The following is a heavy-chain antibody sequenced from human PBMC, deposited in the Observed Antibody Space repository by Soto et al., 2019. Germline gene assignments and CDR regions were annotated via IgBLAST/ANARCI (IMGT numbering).Heavy chain of an antibody. J-gene: IGHJ4*02. CDR1: GFTFSSYA. Sequence: LRLSCSASGFTFSSYAMHWVRQAPGKGLEYVSAISSNGGSTYYADSVKGRFTISRDNSKNTLYLQMSSLRAEDTAVYYCVKAPMRQLVPDQYFDYLGQGTLVTFSS. CDR2: ISSNGGST. CDR3: VKAPMRQLVPDQYFDY. V-gene: IGHV3-64D*06. D-gene: IGHD6-13*01.